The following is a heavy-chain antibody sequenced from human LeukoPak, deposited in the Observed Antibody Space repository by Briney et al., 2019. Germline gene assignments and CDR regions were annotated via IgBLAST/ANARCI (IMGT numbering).Heavy chain of an antibody. CDR2: IYYSGST. V-gene: IGHV4-30-4*01. Sequence: SETLSLTCAVSGGSISSGDYYWSWIRQPPGKGLEWIGSIYYSGSTYYNPSLKSRVTISVDTSKNQFSLKLSSVTAADTAMYYCARDISYYYGSGSYVWGQGTLVTVSS. CDR3: ARDISYYYGSGSYV. J-gene: IGHJ4*02. D-gene: IGHD3-10*01. CDR1: GGSISSGDYY.